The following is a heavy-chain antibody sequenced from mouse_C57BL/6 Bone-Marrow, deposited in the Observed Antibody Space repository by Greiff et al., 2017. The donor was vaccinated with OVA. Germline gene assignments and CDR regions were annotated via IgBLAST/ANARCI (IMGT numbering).Heavy chain of an antibody. CDR3: AYYGSSYGYFDY. J-gene: IGHJ2*01. Sequence: QVQLQQPGAELVRPGSSVKLSCKASGYTFTSYWMDWVKQRPGQGLEWIGNIYPSDSETHYNQKFKDKATLTVDKSSSTAYMQLSSLTSEDSAVYYCAYYGSSYGYFDYWGQGTTLTVSS. CDR1: GYTFTSYW. V-gene: IGHV1-61*01. CDR2: IYPSDSET. D-gene: IGHD1-1*01.